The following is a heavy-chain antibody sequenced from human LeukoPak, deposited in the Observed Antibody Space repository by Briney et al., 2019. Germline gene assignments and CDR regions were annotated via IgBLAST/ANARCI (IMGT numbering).Heavy chain of an antibody. D-gene: IGHD1-26*01. CDR3: ARQGIVGSTYYYYGMDV. CDR1: GGSISSSTYY. J-gene: IGHJ6*02. Sequence: PSETLSLTCTVSGGSISSSTYYWGWIRQPPGKGLEWIGGIYNSGSAYYNPSLKSRVTVSEDTSKNQFSLKLSSVTAADTAVYYCARQGIVGSTYYYYGMDVWGQGTSVTVSS. CDR2: IYNSGSA. V-gene: IGHV4-39*01.